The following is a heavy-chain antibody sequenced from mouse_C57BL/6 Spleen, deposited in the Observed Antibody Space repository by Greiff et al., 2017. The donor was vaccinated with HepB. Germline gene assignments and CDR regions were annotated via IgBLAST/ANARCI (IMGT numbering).Heavy chain of an antibody. CDR3: ARRDYGSRYWYFDV. J-gene: IGHJ1*03. CDR2: ISGGGGNT. CDR1: GFTFSSYT. Sequence: EVKLMESGGGLVKPGGSLKLSCAASGFTFSSYTMSWVRQTPEKRLEWVATISGGGGNTYYPDSVKGRFTISRDNAKNTLYLQMSSLRSEDTALYYCARRDYGSRYWYFDVWGTGTTVTVSS. V-gene: IGHV5-9*01. D-gene: IGHD1-1*01.